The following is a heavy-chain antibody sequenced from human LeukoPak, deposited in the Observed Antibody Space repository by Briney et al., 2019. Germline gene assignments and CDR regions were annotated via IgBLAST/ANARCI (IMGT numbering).Heavy chain of an antibody. J-gene: IGHJ4*02. Sequence: GRSLRLSCAASGFTFDDYAMHWVRQAPGKGLEWVSGISWNSGSIGYADSVKGRFTISRDNAKNSLYLQMNSLRAEDTAVYYCATDLPLRFLEWLSHWGQGTLVTVSS. D-gene: IGHD3-3*01. CDR2: ISWNSGSI. CDR1: GFTFDDYA. CDR3: ATDLPLRFLEWLSH. V-gene: IGHV3-9*01.